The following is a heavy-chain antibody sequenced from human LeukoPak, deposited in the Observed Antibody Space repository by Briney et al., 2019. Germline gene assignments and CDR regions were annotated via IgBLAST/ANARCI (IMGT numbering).Heavy chain of an antibody. V-gene: IGHV4-4*07. CDR1: GGSISGYF. CDR2: IYTSGST. D-gene: IGHD2-15*01. Sequence: SETLSLTCTVSGGSISGYFWNWIRQPAGKGLEWIGRIYTSGSTTYNPSLKSRVTMSVDTAKNQLSLKLSSVTAADTAVYYCARVMVVATTLAWFDPWGQGTLVTVSS. J-gene: IGHJ5*02. CDR3: ARVMVVATTLAWFDP.